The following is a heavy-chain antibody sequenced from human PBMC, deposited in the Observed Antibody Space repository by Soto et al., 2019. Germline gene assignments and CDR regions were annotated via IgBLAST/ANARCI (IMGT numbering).Heavy chain of an antibody. V-gene: IGHV3-30*03. Sequence: HPGGSLRLSCAASGFTFSSYGMHWVRQAPGKGLEWVAVISYDGSNKYYADSVKGRFTISRDNSKNTLYLQMNSLRAEDTAVYYCARTDIVVVPAARGYYYYYYGMDVWGQGTTVTVSS. CDR1: GFTFSSYG. J-gene: IGHJ6*02. D-gene: IGHD2-2*01. CDR3: ARTDIVVVPAARGYYYYYYGMDV. CDR2: ISYDGSNK.